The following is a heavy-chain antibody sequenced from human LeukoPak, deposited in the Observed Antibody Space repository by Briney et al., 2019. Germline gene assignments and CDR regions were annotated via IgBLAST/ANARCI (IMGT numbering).Heavy chain of an antibody. D-gene: IGHD2-2*02. CDR3: AKDGINCSSTSCYTGIDY. Sequence: GGSLRLSCAASGFTFSSYGMHWVRQAPGKGLEWVAFIRYDGSNKYYADSVKGRFTISRDNSKNTLYLQMNSLRAEDTAVYYCAKDGINCSSTSCYTGIDYWGQGTLVTVSS. V-gene: IGHV3-30*02. J-gene: IGHJ4*02. CDR2: IRYDGSNK. CDR1: GFTFSSYG.